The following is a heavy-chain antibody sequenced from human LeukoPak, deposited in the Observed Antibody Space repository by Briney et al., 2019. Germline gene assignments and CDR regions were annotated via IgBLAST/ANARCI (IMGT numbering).Heavy chain of an antibody. Sequence: GGSLRLSCAASGFTFSSYAMHWVRQAPGKGLEWVAVISYDGSNKYYADSVKGRFTISRDNSKNTLYLQMNSLRAEDTAVYYCAKFSGSSTMAFDIWGQGTMVTVSS. CDR3: AKFSGSSTMAFDI. V-gene: IGHV3-30-3*02. D-gene: IGHD1-26*01. J-gene: IGHJ3*02. CDR1: GFTFSSYA. CDR2: ISYDGSNK.